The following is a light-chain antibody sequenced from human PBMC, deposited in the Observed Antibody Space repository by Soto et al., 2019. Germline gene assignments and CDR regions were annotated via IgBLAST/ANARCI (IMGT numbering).Light chain of an antibody. CDR1: QGISNW. J-gene: IGKJ4*01. V-gene: IGKV1-12*01. Sequence: DIQMTQSPSSVSASVGDRVTITCRASQGISNWLAWYQQQPGKAPKILISSAYTLQSGVPSRFSGGGSGTHFTLIISSLQPEDFATYYCQQTNTFLPLTFGGGTKVEIK. CDR2: SAY. CDR3: QQTNTFLPLT.